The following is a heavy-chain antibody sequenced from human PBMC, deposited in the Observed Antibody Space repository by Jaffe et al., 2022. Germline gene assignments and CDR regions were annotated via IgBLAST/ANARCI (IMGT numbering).Heavy chain of an antibody. J-gene: IGHJ4*02. V-gene: IGHV4-38-2*01. CDR1: GYSISSGYY. Sequence: QVQLQESGPGLVKPSETLSLTCAVSGYSISSGYYWGWIRQPPGKGLEWIGSIHHSGSTYYNPSLKSRVTISVDTSKNQFSLKLNSVTAADTAVYYCARRSSSWDRHDYWGQGTLVTVSS. CDR3: ARRSSSWDRHDY. D-gene: IGHD6-13*01. CDR2: IHHSGST.